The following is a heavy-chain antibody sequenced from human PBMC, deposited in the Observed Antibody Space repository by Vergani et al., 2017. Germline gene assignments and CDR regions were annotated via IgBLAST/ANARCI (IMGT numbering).Heavy chain of an antibody. J-gene: IGHJ6*03. CDR3: ARDLRGGKYYDVQANYYYDMDV. D-gene: IGHD3-3*01. CDR2: ISSSSSYI. CDR1: GFTFSSYS. V-gene: IGHV3-21*01. Sequence: EVQLVESGGGLVKPGGSLRLSCAASGFTFSSYSMNWVRQAPGKGLEWVSSISSSSSYIYYADSVKGRFTISRDNAKNSLYLQMNSLRAEDTAVYYCARDLRGGKYYDVQANYYYDMDVWGKGTTVTVSS.